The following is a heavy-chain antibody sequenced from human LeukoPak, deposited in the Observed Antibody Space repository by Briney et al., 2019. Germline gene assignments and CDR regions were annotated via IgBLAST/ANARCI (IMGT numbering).Heavy chain of an antibody. J-gene: IGHJ5*02. V-gene: IGHV4-59*01. CDR1: GGSISSYY. Sequence: SQTLSLTCTVSGGSISSYYWSWIRQPPGKGLEWIGYIYYSGSTNYSPSLKSRVTISVDPSKNQFSLTLSSVTAADTAVYYCARSHGGWFDPWGQGTLVTVSS. D-gene: IGHD3-10*01. CDR2: IYYSGST. CDR3: ARSHGGWFDP.